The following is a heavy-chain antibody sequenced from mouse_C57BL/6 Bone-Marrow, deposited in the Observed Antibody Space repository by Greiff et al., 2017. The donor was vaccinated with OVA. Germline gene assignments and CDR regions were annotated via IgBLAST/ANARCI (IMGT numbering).Heavy chain of an antibody. J-gene: IGHJ2*01. V-gene: IGHV1-59*01. D-gene: IGHD3-1*01. CDR1: GYTFTSYW. CDR2: IDPSDSYT. CDR3: ARGRHKNY. Sequence: QVQLQQPGAELVRPGTSVKLSCKASGYTFTSYWMHWVKQRPGQGLEWIGVIDPSDSYTNYNQKFKGKATLTVDTSSSTAYMQLSSLTSEDSAVYYCARGRHKNYWGKGTTLTVSS.